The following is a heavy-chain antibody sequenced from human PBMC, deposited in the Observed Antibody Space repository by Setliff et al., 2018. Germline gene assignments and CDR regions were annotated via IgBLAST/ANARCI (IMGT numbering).Heavy chain of an antibody. D-gene: IGHD6-19*01. J-gene: IGHJ4*02. CDR2: IKPDGSER. CDR1: GFTFSNYW. V-gene: IGHV3-7*03. CDR3: ARVLYSSGWYRSFDY. Sequence: PGGSLRLSCAASGFTFSNYWMSWVRQAPGKGLEWVANIKPDGSERYYVDSVKGRFTISRDNAKNSLYLQMNSLRVEDTAVYYCARVLYSSGWYRSFDYWGQGTLVTVSS.